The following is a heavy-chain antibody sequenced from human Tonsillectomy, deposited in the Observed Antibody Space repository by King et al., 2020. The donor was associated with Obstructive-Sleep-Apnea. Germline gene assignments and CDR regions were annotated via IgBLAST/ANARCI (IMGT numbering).Heavy chain of an antibody. D-gene: IGHD4-17*01. J-gene: IGHJ2*01. V-gene: IGHV3-30*04. CDR1: GFTFSNSA. CDR3: ARGGTTVRSFWYFDL. CDR2: ISYDGSNK. Sequence: VQLVESGGGVVQPGRSLRLSCAASGFTFSNSAMHWVRQAPGKGLEWMTVISYDGSNKYYADSVKGRVTISRDNSKNTLYLQMNSLRAEDTAVYYCARGGTTVRSFWYFDLWGRGTLVTVSS.